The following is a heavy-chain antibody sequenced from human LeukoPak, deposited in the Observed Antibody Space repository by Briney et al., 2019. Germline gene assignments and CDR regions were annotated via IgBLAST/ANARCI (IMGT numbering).Heavy chain of an antibody. V-gene: IGHV4-34*01. D-gene: IGHD6-13*01. J-gene: IGHJ4*02. Sequence: SETLSLTCAVSGGSFSGYYWSWIRQPPGKGLEWIGEINHSGSTNYNPSLKSRVTISVDTSKNQFSLKLSSVTAADTAVYYCARIGAAAGTNDYWGQGTLVTVSS. CDR2: INHSGST. CDR1: GGSFSGYY. CDR3: ARIGAAAGTNDY.